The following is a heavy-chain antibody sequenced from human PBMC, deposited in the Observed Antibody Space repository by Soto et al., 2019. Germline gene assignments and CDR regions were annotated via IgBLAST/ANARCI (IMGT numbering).Heavy chain of an antibody. D-gene: IGHD6-6*01. CDR3: ARRGPYSSSPLSNAFDI. CDR2: TSVYNGNT. V-gene: IGHV1-18*01. J-gene: IGHJ3*02. Sequence: GASVKVSCKASGYTFTSYGISWVRQAPGQGLEWMGWTSVYNGNTNYAQKLQGRVTMTTDTSTNTAYMDLRSLRSDGTAVYYCARRGPYSSSPLSNAFDIWGQGTMVTVSS. CDR1: GYTFTSYG.